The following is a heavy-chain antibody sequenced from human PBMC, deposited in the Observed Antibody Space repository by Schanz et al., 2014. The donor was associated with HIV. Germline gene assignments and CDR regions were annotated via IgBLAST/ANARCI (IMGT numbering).Heavy chain of an antibody. V-gene: IGHV3-21*06. CDR2: ISSSSTYI. CDR1: GFTSSSFA. D-gene: IGHD6-6*01. J-gene: IGHJ4*02. Sequence: VQLVESGGGVVQPGRSLRLSCAASGFTSSSFAMHWVRQAPGKGLEWVSSISSSSTYIYYADSVKGRFTISRDNAKNSLYLQMNSLRAEDTAVYYCAKDDQQFAYWGQGTLVTVSS. CDR3: AKDDQQFAY.